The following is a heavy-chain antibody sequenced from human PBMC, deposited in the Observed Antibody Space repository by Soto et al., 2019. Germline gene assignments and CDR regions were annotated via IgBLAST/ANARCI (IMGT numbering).Heavy chain of an antibody. D-gene: IGHD6-19*01. V-gene: IGHV1-69*02. Sequence: QDLLVQAGTEVKKPGSSVKVSCKASGGAFTTYTLNWVRQAPGQGPEWMGRLIPALGFEDYAQKFQGRVTLTADTSSSTARMDLTSLRSDDTAVYYGAAVAGTSAYVGYLELWCQGTMVIVSS. J-gene: IGHJ4*02. CDR1: GGAFTTYT. CDR3: AAVAGTSAYVGYLEL. CDR2: LIPALGFE.